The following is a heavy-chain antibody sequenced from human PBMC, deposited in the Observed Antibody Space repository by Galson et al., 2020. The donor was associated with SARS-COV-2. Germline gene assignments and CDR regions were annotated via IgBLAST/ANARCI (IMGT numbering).Heavy chain of an antibody. CDR1: GYTFTSYG. J-gene: IGHJ5*02. CDR2: ISAYNGNT. CDR3: ARHPSPSIVATFGNWFDP. D-gene: IGHD5-12*01. V-gene: IGHV1-18*01. Sequence: ASVKVSCKASGYTFTSYGISWVRQAPGQGLEWMGWISAYNGNTNYAQKLQGRVTMTTDTSTSTAYMELRSLRSDDTAVYYCARHPSPSIVATFGNWFDPWGQGTLVTVSS.